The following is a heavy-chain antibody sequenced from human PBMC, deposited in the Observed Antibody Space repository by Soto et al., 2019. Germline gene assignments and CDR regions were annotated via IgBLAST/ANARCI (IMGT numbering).Heavy chain of an antibody. Sequence: QVQLQQWGAGLLKPSETLSLTCAVYGGSFSGYYWSWIRQPPGKGLEWIGEINHSGSTNYNPSLKSRVTISVDTSKNQFSLKLSSVTAADTAVYYCARVGRAARYYYGMDVWGQGTTVTVSS. D-gene: IGHD6-6*01. CDR3: ARVGRAARYYYGMDV. V-gene: IGHV4-34*01. CDR1: GGSFSGYY. CDR2: INHSGST. J-gene: IGHJ6*02.